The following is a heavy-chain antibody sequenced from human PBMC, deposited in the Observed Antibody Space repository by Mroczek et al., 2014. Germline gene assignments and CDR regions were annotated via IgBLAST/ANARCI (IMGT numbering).Heavy chain of an antibody. J-gene: IGHJ6*02. CDR2: IYYSGST. D-gene: IGHD6-13*01. V-gene: IGHV4-59*01. CDR1: GGSISSYY. CDR3: ARDTPIAAAGMVYYYYGMDV. Sequence: QVQLQESGPGLVKPSETLSLTCTVSGGSISSYYWSWIRQPPGKGLEWIGYIYYSGSTNYNPSLKSRVTISVDTSKNQFSLKLSSVTAADTAVYYCARDTPIAAAGMVYYYYGMDVWGQGTAVTVSS.